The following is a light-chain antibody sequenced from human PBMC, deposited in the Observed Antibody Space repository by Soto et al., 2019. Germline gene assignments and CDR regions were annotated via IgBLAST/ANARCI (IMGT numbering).Light chain of an antibody. Sequence: DIQMTQSPSSLSASVGDRVTLTCRASQTIGTNLNWYQQKPGKAPKVLIYGASTLQSGVPSRFSGSGSGTDFALTISSLQPEDFATYYCQHHYSTHPTFGQGTKVEIK. CDR2: GAS. CDR1: QTIGTN. J-gene: IGKJ1*01. V-gene: IGKV1-39*01. CDR3: QHHYSTHPT.